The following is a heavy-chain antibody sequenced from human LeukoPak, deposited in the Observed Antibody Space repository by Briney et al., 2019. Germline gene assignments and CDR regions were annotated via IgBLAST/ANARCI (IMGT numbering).Heavy chain of an antibody. J-gene: IGHJ3*02. CDR1: DVSIINNNHY. V-gene: IGHV4-39*07. CDR3: ARYSLVHYYDSSGYSDAFDI. CDR2: ISYSGGT. D-gene: IGHD3-22*01. Sequence: SETLFLTCTVSDVSIINNNHYWGWTRQPPGKGLEWIGSISYSGGTAYNPSLRSRVTISVDTSKNQFSLKLSSVTAADTAVYYCARYSLVHYYDSSGYSDAFDIWGQGTMVTVSS.